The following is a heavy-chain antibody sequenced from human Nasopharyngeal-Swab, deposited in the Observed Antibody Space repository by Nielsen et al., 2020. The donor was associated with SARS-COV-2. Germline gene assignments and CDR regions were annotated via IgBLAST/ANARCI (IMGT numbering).Heavy chain of an antibody. CDR2: IRSKTNNYAT. V-gene: IGHV3-73*01. D-gene: IGHD4/OR15-4a*01. Sequence: GGSLRLSCAASGFIFSGSALHWVRQASGKGLEWVGRIRSKTNNYATEYAASVKGRFTISRDDSKNTLYLQMNSLKTEDTAVYYCTRPRLSGSEGSWGQGTLVTVSS. J-gene: IGHJ5*02. CDR1: GFIFSGSA. CDR3: TRPRLSGSEGS.